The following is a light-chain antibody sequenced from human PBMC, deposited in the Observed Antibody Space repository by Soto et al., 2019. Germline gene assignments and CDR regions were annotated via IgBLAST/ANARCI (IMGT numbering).Light chain of an antibody. CDR2: GNS. V-gene: IGLV1-40*01. Sequence: QSVLTQPPSVSGAPGQRVTISCTGSSSNIGAGYDVHWYQQLPGTAPKLLIYGNSNRPSGVPDRFSGSESGTSASLAITGLQAEDEADYYCQSYDSSLCVFGTGTKLTVL. J-gene: IGLJ1*01. CDR3: QSYDSSLCV. CDR1: SSNIGAGYD.